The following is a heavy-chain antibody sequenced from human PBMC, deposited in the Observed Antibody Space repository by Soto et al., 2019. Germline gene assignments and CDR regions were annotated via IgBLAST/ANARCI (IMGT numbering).Heavy chain of an antibody. J-gene: IGHJ4*02. V-gene: IGHV3-30*18. CDR3: AKDPMPGIAMAGPLDF. D-gene: IGHD6-19*01. CDR1: GFTFSDYA. Sequence: QVQLVESGGGVVQPGRSLRLSCAASGFTFSDYAIHWVRQAPGKGLEWVAAMSYDGTVQRYADSIGGRLTISRDNSKNTLYLQMKSLRPEDTATYYCAKDPMPGIAMAGPLDFWGQGTPVTVSS. CDR2: MSYDGTVQ.